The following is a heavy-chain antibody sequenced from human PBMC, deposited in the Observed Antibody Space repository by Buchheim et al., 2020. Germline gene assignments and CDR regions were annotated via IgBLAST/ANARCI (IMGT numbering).Heavy chain of an antibody. CDR3: ARAGMGYYYYGMDV. D-gene: IGHD3-10*01. Sequence: QVQLQQWGAGLLKPSETLSLTCPVFGGSFSGYYWGWIRQPPGKGLEWMGEINHSGSTNYNPSLKSRVTISVERSKNQFSVKLSSVTAADTAVYYCARAGMGYYYYGMDVWGQGTT. CDR1: GGSFSGYY. V-gene: IGHV4-34*01. J-gene: IGHJ6*02. CDR2: INHSGST.